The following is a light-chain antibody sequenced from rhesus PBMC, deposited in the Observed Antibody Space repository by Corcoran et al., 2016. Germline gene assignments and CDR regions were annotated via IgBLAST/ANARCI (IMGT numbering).Light chain of an antibody. J-gene: IGLJ1*01. CDR3: SSHAGSDTDYV. V-gene: IGLV2-32*02. CDR1: NSDIGGYNY. Sequence: QAALTQPPSVSGSPGQSVTITCTGTNSDIGGYNYVSGYRQHPGTAPKVIISEVSKRASGVSDRLSGSKSGNTASLTISGLQAEDEADSFCSSHAGSDTDYVFGSGTRLTVL. CDR2: EVS.